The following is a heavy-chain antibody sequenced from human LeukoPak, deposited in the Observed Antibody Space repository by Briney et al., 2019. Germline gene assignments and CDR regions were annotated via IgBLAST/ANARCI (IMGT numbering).Heavy chain of an antibody. D-gene: IGHD4-17*01. CDR2: IYYSGST. CDR3: ASLRISEGDYGD. Sequence: SETLSLTCTVSGGSISSGSYYWGWIRQPPGKGLEWIGSIYYSGSTYYNPSLKSRVTISVDTSKNQFSLKLSSVTAADTAVYYCASLRISEGDYGDWGQGTLVTVSS. CDR1: GGSISSGSYY. V-gene: IGHV4-39*01. J-gene: IGHJ4*02.